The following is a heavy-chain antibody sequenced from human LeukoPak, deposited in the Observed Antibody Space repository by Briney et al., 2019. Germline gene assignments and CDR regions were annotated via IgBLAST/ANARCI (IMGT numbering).Heavy chain of an antibody. V-gene: IGHV4-39*07. CDR2: IYYSGST. D-gene: IGHD3-22*01. CDR1: GGSISSSSYY. CDR3: ARVYLNYSDSRGYYEDGPFDY. Sequence: SETLSLTCTVSGGSISSSSYYWGWIRQPPGKGLEWIGSIYYSGSTYYNPSLKSRVTISVDTSKNQFSLKLSSVTAADTAVYYCARVYLNYSDSRGYYEDGPFDYWGQGTLVTVSS. J-gene: IGHJ4*02.